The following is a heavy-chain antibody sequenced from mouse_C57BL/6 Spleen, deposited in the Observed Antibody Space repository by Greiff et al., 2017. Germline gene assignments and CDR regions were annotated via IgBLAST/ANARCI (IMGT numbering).Heavy chain of an antibody. J-gene: IGHJ1*03. Sequence: QVQLQQPGAELVMPGASVKLSCKASGYTFTSYWMHWVKQRPGQGLEWIGEIDPSDSYTNYNQKFKGKSTLTVDKSSSTAYMQLSSLTSEDSAVYYFARFYYYGSSSLRYFDVWGTGTTVTVSS. CDR3: ARFYYYGSSSLRYFDV. CDR2: IDPSDSYT. V-gene: IGHV1-69*01. CDR1: GYTFTSYW. D-gene: IGHD1-1*01.